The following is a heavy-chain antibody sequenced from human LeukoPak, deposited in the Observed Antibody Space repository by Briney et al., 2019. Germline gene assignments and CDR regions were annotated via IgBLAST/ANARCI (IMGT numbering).Heavy chain of an antibody. Sequence: GRSLSLSCAASGFTFSSDGMHWVRQAPGKGLEWLTFISYDANTKYYSDSVRGRFTVSRDNSKNTMYLQMNSLRPEDTAMYYCAKDRASSWSLDYWGQGNLVTGSS. D-gene: IGHD6-13*01. CDR3: AKDRASSWSLDY. CDR1: GFTFSSDG. CDR2: ISYDANTK. J-gene: IGHJ4*02. V-gene: IGHV3-30*18.